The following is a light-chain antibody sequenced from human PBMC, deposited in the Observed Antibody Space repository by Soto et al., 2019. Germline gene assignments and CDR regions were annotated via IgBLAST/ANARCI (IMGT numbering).Light chain of an antibody. Sequence: DIQMTQSPSTLSASVGDRVTITCRASQSISSWLAWYQQKPGKAPKLLIYDASSLESGVPSRFSGSGSGTEFTLTISSLQPDDFATYYCQQYNSWPPTFGGGTKVEIK. CDR2: DAS. J-gene: IGKJ4*01. V-gene: IGKV1-5*01. CDR1: QSISSW. CDR3: QQYNSWPPT.